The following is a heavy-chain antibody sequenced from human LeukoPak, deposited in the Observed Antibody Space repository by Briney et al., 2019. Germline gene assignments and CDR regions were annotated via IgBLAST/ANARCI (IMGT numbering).Heavy chain of an antibody. CDR1: GGTFSSYP. V-gene: IGHV1-69*01. Sequence: WASVKVSCKVSGGTFSSYPISWVRQAPGQGLEWMGEITPIFGETQNAETFQGRVTITADEPTSTVYMELTSLRLDAPAMYYCARNSRVASTSGLNYWGQGTLVTVSS. J-gene: IGHJ4*02. D-gene: IGHD5-12*01. CDR3: ARNSRVASTSGLNY. CDR2: ITPIFGET.